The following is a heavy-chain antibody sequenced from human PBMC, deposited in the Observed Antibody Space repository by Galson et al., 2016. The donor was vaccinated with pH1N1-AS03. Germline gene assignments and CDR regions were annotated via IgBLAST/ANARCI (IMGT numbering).Heavy chain of an antibody. Sequence: SLRLSCAASGFTFSTYCMSWVRQAPGKGLEWVANIKQDGSEKFYVDSLKGRFTISRDNAKNSLYLQMSSLRAEDTAIYYCARGAPGDHLLSPLWNWG. CDR3: ARGAPGDHLLSPLWN. CDR1: GFTFSTYC. V-gene: IGHV3-7*01. J-gene: IGHJ1*01. D-gene: IGHD2-2*01. CDR2: IKQDGSEK.